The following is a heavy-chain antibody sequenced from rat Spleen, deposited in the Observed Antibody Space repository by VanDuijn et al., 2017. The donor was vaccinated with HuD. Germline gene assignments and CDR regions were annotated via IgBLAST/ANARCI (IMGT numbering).Heavy chain of an antibody. V-gene: IGHV5-29*01. CDR2: ISYDGSST. Sequence: EVQLVESDGGLVQPGRSLKLSCAASGFTFSDYYMAWVRQAPTKGLEWVATISYDGSSTYYRDSVKGRFTISRDNAKSTLYLQMDSLRSEDTATYYCTRPIRTTGVMDAWGQGASVTVSS. CDR3: TRPIRTTGVMDA. D-gene: IGHD4-1*01. CDR1: GFTFSDYY. J-gene: IGHJ4*01.